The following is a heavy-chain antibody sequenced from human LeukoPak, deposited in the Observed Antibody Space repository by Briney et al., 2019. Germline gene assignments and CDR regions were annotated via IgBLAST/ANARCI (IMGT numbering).Heavy chain of an antibody. CDR1: RFTFSRYI. J-gene: IGHJ3*02. CDR3: ARDSIVVADDAFDI. CDR2: ISSSSGYI. Sequence: GGSLRLSCAASRFTFSRYIMNWVRQAPGKGLEWVSSISSSSGYIYYADSVKGRFTISRDNAKNSLYLQMNTLRADDTAVYYCARDSIVVADDAFDIWGQGTMVTVSS. D-gene: IGHD2-15*01. V-gene: IGHV3-21*01.